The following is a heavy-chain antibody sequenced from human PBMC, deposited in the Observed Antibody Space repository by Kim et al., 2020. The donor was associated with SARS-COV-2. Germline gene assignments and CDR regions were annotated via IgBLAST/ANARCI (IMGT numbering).Heavy chain of an antibody. Sequence: GGSLRLSCAASGFTFSNYGMYWVRQAPGKGLEWVAVLSIDGNYKFYSDSVKGRFTISRDNSKSTLYLRMNSLTVEDTAVYYCARTGQSGSRGYIDSWGQGTLVTVSS. D-gene: IGHD6-13*01. J-gene: IGHJ4*02. CDR2: LSIDGNYK. CDR1: GFTFSNYG. CDR3: ARTGQSGSRGYIDS. V-gene: IGHV3-30-3*01.